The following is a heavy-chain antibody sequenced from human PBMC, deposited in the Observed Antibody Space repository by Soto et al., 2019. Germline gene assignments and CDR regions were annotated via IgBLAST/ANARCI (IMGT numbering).Heavy chain of an antibody. CDR2: LKSSGGST. J-gene: IGHJ3*02. CDR1: GFSFSSYA. Sequence: EVQVLESGGGLVQPGGSLRLSCTASGFSFSSYAMSWVRQAPGKGLEWVSSLKSSGGSTYYADSVKGRFTITRDDSKNTIYLQMNSLRAEDTAVYYCAKVVFSWNVNSDSWGQGTMVTVSS. D-gene: IGHD1-1*01. V-gene: IGHV3-23*01. CDR3: AKVVFSWNVNSDS.